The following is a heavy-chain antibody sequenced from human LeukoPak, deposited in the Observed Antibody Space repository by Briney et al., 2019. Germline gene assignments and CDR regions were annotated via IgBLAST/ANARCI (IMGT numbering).Heavy chain of an antibody. CDR2: INPNSGGT. Sequence: ASVKVSCKASGYTFTGYYMHWVRQAPGQGLEWMGWINPNSGGTNYAQKFQGRVTMTRDTSISTAYMELSRLRSDDTAVYYCARVRGYDFWSGYFHYWGQGTLVTVSS. CDR1: GYTFTGYY. D-gene: IGHD3-3*01. V-gene: IGHV1-2*02. CDR3: ARVRGYDFWSGYFHY. J-gene: IGHJ4*02.